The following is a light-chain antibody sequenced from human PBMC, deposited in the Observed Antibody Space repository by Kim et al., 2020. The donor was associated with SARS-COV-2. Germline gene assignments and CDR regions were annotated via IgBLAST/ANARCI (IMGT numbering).Light chain of an antibody. CDR2: DTN. V-gene: IGLV7-46*01. CDR3: LLSYGDVRV. CDR1: TGAVTSGHW. Sequence: PVGTVPLSCESSTGAVTSGHWPYWFQQRPGQTPKTLIYDTNFKHSWTPARFSGSLLGGKAALTLSGAQPDDEADYYCLLSYGDVRVFGGGTQLTVL. J-gene: IGLJ3*02.